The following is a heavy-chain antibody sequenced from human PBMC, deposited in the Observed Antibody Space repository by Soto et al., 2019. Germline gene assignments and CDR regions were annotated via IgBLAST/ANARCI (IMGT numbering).Heavy chain of an antibody. D-gene: IGHD3-16*01. Sequence: GGSLRLSCAASGFTFSSYAMSWVRQAPGKGLEWVSAISGSGGSTYYADSVKGRFTISRDNSKNTLYLQMNSLRAEDTAVYYCAKAPKSTLTKSYPPDMITFGERSPFDYWGQGTLVTVSS. J-gene: IGHJ4*02. CDR1: GFTFSSYA. V-gene: IGHV3-23*01. CDR2: ISGSGGST. CDR3: AKAPKSTLTKSYPPDMITFGERSPFDY.